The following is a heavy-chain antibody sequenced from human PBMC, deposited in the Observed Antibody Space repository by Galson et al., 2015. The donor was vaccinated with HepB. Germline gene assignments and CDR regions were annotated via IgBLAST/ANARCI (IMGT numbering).Heavy chain of an antibody. D-gene: IGHD3-22*01. V-gene: IGHV4-39*01. CDR3: ARLVTMIVVALGWFDP. CDR2: IYYSGST. CDR1: GGSISSSSYY. Sequence: QVQLQESGPGLVKPSETLSLTCTVSGGSISSSSYYWGWIRQPPGKGLEWIGSIYYSGSTYYNPSLKSRVTISVDTSKNQFSLKLSSVTAADTAVYYCARLVTMIVVALGWFDPWGQGTLVTVSS. J-gene: IGHJ5*02.